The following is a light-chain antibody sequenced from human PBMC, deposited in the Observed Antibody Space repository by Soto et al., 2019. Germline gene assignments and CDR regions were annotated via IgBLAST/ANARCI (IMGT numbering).Light chain of an antibody. CDR1: NSNIGNNY. J-gene: IGLJ1*01. CDR3: GTWDSSLSAYV. Sequence: QSVLTQSPSVSAAPGQKVTISCSGSNSNIGNNYVSCYQQLPGTDPKLLIYDNNKRPSGIPDRFSGSKSGTSATLGITGLQTGDEADYYCGTWDSSLSAYVFGTGTKLTVL. CDR2: DNN. V-gene: IGLV1-51*01.